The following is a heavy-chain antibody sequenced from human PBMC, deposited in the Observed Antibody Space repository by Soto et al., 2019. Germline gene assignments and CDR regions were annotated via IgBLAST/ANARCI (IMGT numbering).Heavy chain of an antibody. D-gene: IGHD3-9*01. CDR1: GGTFSSYA. J-gene: IGHJ4*02. Sequence: GASVKVSCKASGGTFSSYAISWVRQAPGQGLEWMGGIIPIFGTANYAQKFQGRVTITADESTSTAYMELSSLRSEDTAVYYCASGRGLNFDWLPQYYFDYWGQGTLVAVSS. V-gene: IGHV1-69*13. CDR2: IIPIFGTA. CDR3: ASGRGLNFDWLPQYYFDY.